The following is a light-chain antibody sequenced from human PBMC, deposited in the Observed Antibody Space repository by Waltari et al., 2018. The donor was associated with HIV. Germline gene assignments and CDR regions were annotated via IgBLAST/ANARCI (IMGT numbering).Light chain of an antibody. V-gene: IGLV2-14*01. CDR1: SSDFSNYNY. J-gene: IGLJ3*02. CDR2: EFS. CDR3: SSYTTTFTWV. Sequence: QSALTQPASVSGSPGQSIAISCSGTSSDFSNYNYVSWYQQHPGKAPNLMLYEFSNRPSGVPDRFSGSKSGNTASLTISGLQAEDEADYYCSSYTTTFTWVFGGGTKLTVL.